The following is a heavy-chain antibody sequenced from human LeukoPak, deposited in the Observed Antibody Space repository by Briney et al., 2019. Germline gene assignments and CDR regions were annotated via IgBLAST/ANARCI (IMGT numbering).Heavy chain of an antibody. J-gene: IGHJ5*02. CDR1: GYTFTSYY. CDR2: INPNNGGT. CDR3: ATNILVRDIINWFDP. Sequence: GASVKVSCKASGYTFTSYYMHWVRQAPGQGLEWMGWINPNNGGTNYAQKFQGRVTMTRDTSISTTYMELSSLRYDDTAVYYCATNILVRDIINWFDPWGQGTLVTVSS. V-gene: IGHV1-2*02. D-gene: IGHD3-10*01.